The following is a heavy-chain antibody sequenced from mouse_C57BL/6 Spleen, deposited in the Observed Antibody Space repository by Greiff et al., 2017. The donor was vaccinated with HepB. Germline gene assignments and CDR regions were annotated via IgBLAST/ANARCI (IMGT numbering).Heavy chain of an antibody. CDR3: ARNWDRVYCDY. CDR2: ISDGGSYT. J-gene: IGHJ2*01. Sequence: EVKLMESGGGLVKPGGSLKLSCAASGFTFSSYTMSWVRQTPEKRLEWVATISDGGSYTYYPDNVKGRFTISRDNAKNNLYLQMSHLKSEDTAMYYCARNWDRVYCDYWGQGTTLTVSS. V-gene: IGHV5-4*03. CDR1: GFTFSSYT. D-gene: IGHD4-1*01.